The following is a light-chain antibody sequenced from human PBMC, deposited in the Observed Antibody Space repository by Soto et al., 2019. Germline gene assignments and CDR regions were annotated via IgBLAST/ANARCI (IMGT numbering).Light chain of an antibody. Sequence: QSALTQPASVSGSPGQSITISCTGTSSDVVGYNYVSWYQQHPGKAPKLMIYEVSNRPSGVSNRFSGFKSGNTASLTISRLQAEDDADYYCSSYTSSSIDYVFGTGTKLTVL. CDR1: SSDVVGYNY. CDR3: SSYTSSSIDYV. J-gene: IGLJ1*01. CDR2: EVS. V-gene: IGLV2-14*01.